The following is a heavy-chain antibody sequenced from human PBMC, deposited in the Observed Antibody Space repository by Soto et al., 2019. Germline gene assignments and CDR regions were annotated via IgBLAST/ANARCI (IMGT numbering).Heavy chain of an antibody. D-gene: IGHD4-17*01. Sequence: SETLSLTCTVSGGSISSGDYYWSWIRQPPGKGLEWIGYIYYSGSTYYNPSLKSRVTISVDTSKNQFSLKLSSVTAADTAVYYCARVLGPYGDYACYFDYWGQGTLVTVSS. CDR1: GGSISSGDYY. V-gene: IGHV4-30-4*01. CDR2: IYYSGST. CDR3: ARVLGPYGDYACYFDY. J-gene: IGHJ4*02.